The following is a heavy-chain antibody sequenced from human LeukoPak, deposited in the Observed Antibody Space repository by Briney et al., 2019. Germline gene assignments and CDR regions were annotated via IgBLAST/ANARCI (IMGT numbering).Heavy chain of an antibody. CDR3: ARGPTNGQAFDY. D-gene: IGHD2-8*01. J-gene: IGHJ4*02. V-gene: IGHV3-7*01. Sequence: GGSLRLSCAASGFTVSSNYMSWVRQAPGKGLEWVASVREDGSQKSAVDSVRGRFTIARDNAKNSVYLQMDSLRAEDTAVYYCARGPTNGQAFDYWGQGTLVSVSS. CDR1: GFTVSSNY. CDR2: VREDGSQK.